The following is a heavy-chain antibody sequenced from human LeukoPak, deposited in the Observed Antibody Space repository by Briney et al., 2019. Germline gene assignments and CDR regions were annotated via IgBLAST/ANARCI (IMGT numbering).Heavy chain of an antibody. CDR1: GYTFTSYD. Sequence: ASVKVSCKASGYTFTSYDINWVRQATGQGLEWMGWMNPNSGNTGYAQKFQGRVTITRNTSISTAYMELSSLRSEDAAVYYCAISSGWYGENYFDYWGQGTLVTVSS. J-gene: IGHJ4*02. CDR2: MNPNSGNT. D-gene: IGHD6-19*01. V-gene: IGHV1-8*03. CDR3: AISSGWYGENYFDY.